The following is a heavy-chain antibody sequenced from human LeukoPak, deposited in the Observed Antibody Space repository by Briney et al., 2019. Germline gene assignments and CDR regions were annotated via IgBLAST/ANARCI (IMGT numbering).Heavy chain of an antibody. CDR1: GFTFSNSA. V-gene: IGHV3-23*01. CDR3: AKGLYTVAAQNWFDP. CDR2: ISIWGGST. J-gene: IGHJ5*02. D-gene: IGHD3-16*02. Sequence: GGPLRLSCAASGFTFSNSAMSWVRQAPGKGLEWVSIISIWGGSTYYADSVKGRFTISRDNSQNTLFLQMNSLRADDTAVYYYAKGLYTVAAQNWFDPWGQGTLVTVSS.